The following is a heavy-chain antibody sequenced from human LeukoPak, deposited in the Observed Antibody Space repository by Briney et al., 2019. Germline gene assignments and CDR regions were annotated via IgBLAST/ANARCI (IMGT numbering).Heavy chain of an antibody. Sequence: SETLSLTCTVSGGSISSSSYYWGWIRRPPGKGLEWIGSIYYSGSTYYNPSLKSRVTISLDTSKNQFSLRLTSVTAADTAMYYCARDPGSRGWYGYFDYWGQGTLATVSS. J-gene: IGHJ4*02. CDR3: ARDPGSRGWYGYFDY. V-gene: IGHV4-39*07. D-gene: IGHD6-19*01. CDR1: GGSISSSSYY. CDR2: IYYSGST.